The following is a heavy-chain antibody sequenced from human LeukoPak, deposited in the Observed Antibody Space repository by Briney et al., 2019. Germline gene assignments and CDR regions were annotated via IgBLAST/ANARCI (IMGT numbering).Heavy chain of an antibody. D-gene: IGHD3-3*01. J-gene: IGHJ3*02. V-gene: IGHV4-39*07. Sequence: KSSETLSLTCTVSGGSISSSSYYWGWIRQPPGKGLEWIGSIYYSGGTYYNPSLKSRVTISVDTSKNQFSLKLSSVTAADTAVYYCARETLPAFSVFGVALDAFDIWGPGTMVTVSS. CDR1: GGSISSSSYY. CDR2: IYYSGGT. CDR3: ARETLPAFSVFGVALDAFDI.